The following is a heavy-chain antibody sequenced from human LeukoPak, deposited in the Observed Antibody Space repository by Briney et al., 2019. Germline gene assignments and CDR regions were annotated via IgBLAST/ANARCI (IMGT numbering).Heavy chain of an antibody. D-gene: IGHD5-24*01. V-gene: IGHV3-11*01. CDR2: ISSSGSTI. Sequence: GGSLRLSCAASGFTFSDYYMSWIRQAPWKGLEWVSYISSSGSTIYYADSVKGRFTISRDNAKNSLYLQMNSLRAEDTAVYYCAREARDGYNSYWGQGTLVTVSS. CDR3: AREARDGYNSY. J-gene: IGHJ4*02. CDR1: GFTFSDYY.